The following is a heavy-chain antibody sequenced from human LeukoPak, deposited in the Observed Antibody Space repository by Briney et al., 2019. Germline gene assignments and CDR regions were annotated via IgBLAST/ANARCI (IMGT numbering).Heavy chain of an antibody. CDR2: IDWDDDK. CDR1: GFSFDTSGMS. J-gene: IGHJ3*01. D-gene: IGHD4-23*01. CDR3: ARRLLTVGDGFDV. Sequence: SGPTLVNPTQTLTLTCTFSGFSFDTSGMSLNWIRQTPGMALECLARIDWDDDKYYFTSLKARLNISKVTSKRQVVLTMTNAGPVDTGTYFCARRLLTVGDGFDVWGQGTRVTVSS. V-gene: IGHV2-70*11.